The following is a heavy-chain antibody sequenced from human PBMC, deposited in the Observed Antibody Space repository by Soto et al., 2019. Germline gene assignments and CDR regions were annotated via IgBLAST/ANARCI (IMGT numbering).Heavy chain of an antibody. CDR2: IYSGGST. J-gene: IGHJ4*02. V-gene: IGHV3-66*01. Sequence: PGGSLRLSCAASGFTVSSNYMIWVRQAPGKGLEWVSVIYSGGSTYYADSVKGRFTISRDNSKNTLYLQMNSLRAEDTAVYYCARGRHGYSNYYFEYWGQGTLVTVSS. D-gene: IGHD4-4*01. CDR3: ARGRHGYSNYYFEY. CDR1: GFTVSSNY.